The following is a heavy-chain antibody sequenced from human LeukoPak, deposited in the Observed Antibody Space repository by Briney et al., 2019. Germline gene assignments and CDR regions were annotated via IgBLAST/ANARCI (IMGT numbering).Heavy chain of an antibody. CDR2: IIPIFGTA. J-gene: IGHJ6*03. D-gene: IGHD3-3*01. V-gene: IGHV1-69*01. CDR1: GGTFSSYA. Sequence: AVKVSCKASGGTFSSYAISWVRQPPGQGLEWMGGIIPIFGTANDAQKFQGRVTITADESTSTAYMELSSLRSEDTAVYYCARDGRSWSGYFHQPYYYYYMDVWGKGTTVTVSS. CDR3: ARDGRSWSGYFHQPYYYYYMDV.